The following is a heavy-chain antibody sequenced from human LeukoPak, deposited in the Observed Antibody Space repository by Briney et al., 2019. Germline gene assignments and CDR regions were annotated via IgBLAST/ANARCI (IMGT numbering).Heavy chain of an antibody. J-gene: IGHJ4*02. CDR2: IYYSGST. Sequence: GSLRLSCAASGFTFSSYGMSWIRQPPGKGLEWIGSIYYSGSTYYNPSLKSRVTISVDTSKNQFSLKLSSVTAADTAVYYCARELSSSWFPFDYWGQGTLVTVSS. CDR3: ARELSSSWFPFDY. V-gene: IGHV4-39*07. D-gene: IGHD6-13*01. CDR1: GFTFSSYG.